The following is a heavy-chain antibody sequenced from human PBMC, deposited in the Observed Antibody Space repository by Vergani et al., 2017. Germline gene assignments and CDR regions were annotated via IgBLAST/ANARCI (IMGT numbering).Heavy chain of an antibody. CDR3: SYGMDV. CDR2: LYVVGTS. CDR1: GFSVSDNY. V-gene: IGHV3-66*01. Sequence: EVRLVDSGGGLVQPGGSLRLSCAASGFSVSDNYMSWVRQAPGKGLEWVSILYVVGTSDYADSVKGRFTVSRDISKNTLHLRLNSLRVEDTAVYFCSYGMDVWGEGTTVTVSS. J-gene: IGHJ6*04.